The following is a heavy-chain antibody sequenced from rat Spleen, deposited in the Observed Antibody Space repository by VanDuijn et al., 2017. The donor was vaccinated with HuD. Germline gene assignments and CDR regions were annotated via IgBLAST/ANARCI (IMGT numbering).Heavy chain of an antibody. CDR2: IIYDGSRT. CDR3: ARQRGGGYVMDA. CDR1: GFTFSNYN. D-gene: IGHD1-11*01. Sequence: EVQLVESGGGLVQPGRSMKLSCAASGFTFSNYNMAWVRQAPKKGLEWVATIIYDGSRTYYRDSVKGRFTISRDNAKSTLYLQMDSLRSEDTATYYCARQRGGGYVMDAWGQGASVTVSS. V-gene: IGHV5-7*01. J-gene: IGHJ4*01.